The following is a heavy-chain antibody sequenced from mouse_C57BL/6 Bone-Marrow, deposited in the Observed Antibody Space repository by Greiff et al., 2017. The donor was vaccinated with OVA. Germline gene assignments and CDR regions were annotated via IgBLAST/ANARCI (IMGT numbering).Heavy chain of an antibody. J-gene: IGHJ4*01. CDR2: IWSGGST. V-gene: IGHV2-2*01. D-gene: IGHD2-1*01. CDR1: GFSLTSYG. CDR3: ASMVTWNFYAMDY. Sequence: QVHVKQSGPGLVQPSQSLSITCTVSGFSLTSYGVHWVRQSPGKGLEWLGVIWSGGSTDYNAAFISRLSISKDNSKSQVFFKMNSLQADDTAIYYCASMVTWNFYAMDYWGQGTSVTVSS.